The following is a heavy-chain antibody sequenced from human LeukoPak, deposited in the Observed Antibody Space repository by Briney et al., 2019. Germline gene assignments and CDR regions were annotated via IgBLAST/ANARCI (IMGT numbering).Heavy chain of an antibody. D-gene: IGHD2-15*01. CDR3: ARGYCSGGSCYSKDYYNWLDP. CDR1: GYTFTSYY. V-gene: IGHV1-46*01. Sequence: ASVKVSCKASGYTFTSYYMHWVRQAPGQGLEWMGIINPSGGSTSYAQKFQGRVTMTRDTSTSTVYMELSSLRSEDTAVYYCARGYCSGGSCYSKDYYNWLDPWGQGTLVTVSS. J-gene: IGHJ5*02. CDR2: INPSGGST.